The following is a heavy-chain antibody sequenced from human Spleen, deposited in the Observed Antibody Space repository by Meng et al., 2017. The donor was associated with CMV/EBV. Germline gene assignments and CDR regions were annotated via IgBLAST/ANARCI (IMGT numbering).Heavy chain of an antibody. V-gene: IGHV3-30*02. CDR1: GFTFSSYG. J-gene: IGHJ6*02. CDR2: IRYDGSNK. D-gene: IGHD4/OR15-4a*01. CDR3: AKNLYHSAPRANYDYYFAMNL. Sequence: GESLKISCAASGFTFSSYGMHWVRQAPGKGLEWVAFIRYDGSNKYYADSVKGRFTISRDSSKKTLSLQMSSLRADDTAVYYCAKNLYHSAPRANYDYYFAMNLWGQGTTVTVSS.